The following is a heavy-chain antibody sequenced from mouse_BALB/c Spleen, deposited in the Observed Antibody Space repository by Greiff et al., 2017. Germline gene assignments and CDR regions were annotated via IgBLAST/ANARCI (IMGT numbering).Heavy chain of an antibody. CDR2: IYPGDGDT. CDR3: ARLNYYGRSVYAMDY. J-gene: IGHJ4*01. D-gene: IGHD1-1*01. Sequence: VKLVESGAELVRPGSSVKISCKASGYAFSSYWMNWVKQRPGQGLEWIGQIYPGDGDTNYNGKFKGKATLTADKSSSTAYMQLSSLTSEDSAVYFCARLNYYGRSVYAMDYWGQGTSVTVSS. V-gene: IGHV1-80*01. CDR1: GYAFSSYW.